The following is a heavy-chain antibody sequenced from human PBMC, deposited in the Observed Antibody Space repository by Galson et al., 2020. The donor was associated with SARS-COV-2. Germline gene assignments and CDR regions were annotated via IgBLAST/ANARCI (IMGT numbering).Heavy chain of an antibody. V-gene: IGHV3-13*01. D-gene: IGHD2-15*01. CDR1: GFTFNNFD. CDR2: IGTAGDT. J-gene: IGHJ6*02. Sequence: GESLKISCVASGFTFNNFDMHWVRQVKGKGLEWVSAIGTAGDTYYPGSVKGRFTISRENAKSSLFLQMNSLSAGDTGVYYCARGSRVFVSPQYSEYDYYSLDVCGQGTTVTVSS. CDR3: ARGSRVFVSPQYSEYDYYSLDV.